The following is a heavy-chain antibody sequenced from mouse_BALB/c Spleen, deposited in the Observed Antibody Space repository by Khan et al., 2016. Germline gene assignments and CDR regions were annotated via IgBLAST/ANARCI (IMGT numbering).Heavy chain of an antibody. CDR2: IYPGDGDT. CDR3: ACLNVYDADY. Sequence: QVQLQQSGAELARPGASVKLSCKASGYTFTNYWMQWVKQRPGQGLEWIGAIYPGDGDTRYTQKFKGKATLTADESSSTAYMQLSSLADEDSSVYYCACLNVYDADYWGQCTTLTVSS. J-gene: IGHJ2*01. CDR1: GYTFTNYW. D-gene: IGHD2-2*01. V-gene: IGHV1-87*01.